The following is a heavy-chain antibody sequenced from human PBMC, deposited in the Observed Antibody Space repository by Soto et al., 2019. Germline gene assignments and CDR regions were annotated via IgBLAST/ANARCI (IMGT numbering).Heavy chain of an antibody. CDR3: ARHSGSSFRDY. CDR1: GDSISSSNW. J-gene: IGHJ4*02. Sequence: QVQLQESGPGLVKPSGTLSLTCAVSGDSISSSNWWSWVRQPPGKGLEWIGEIYHSGSTNYNPSLKXRXTXSXXKSKNQFSLNLNSVTAADTAVYYCARHSGSSFRDYWGQGTLVTVSS. V-gene: IGHV4-4*02. D-gene: IGHD1-26*01. CDR2: IYHSGST.